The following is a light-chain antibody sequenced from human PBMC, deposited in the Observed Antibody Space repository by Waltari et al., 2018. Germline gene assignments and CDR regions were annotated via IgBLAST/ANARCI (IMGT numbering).Light chain of an antibody. Sequence: QLVLTQPPSVSGAPGQRVTISCTGSSSNIGAGYDVHWYQHLPGTAPKLLIFGNNNRPSGVPDRFSCSRAGTSGSLAITGLQAEDEALYYCQSYDISLSADVGFGGGTQLTVL. CDR2: GNN. J-gene: IGLJ2*01. CDR1: SSNIGAGYD. CDR3: QSYDISLSADVG. V-gene: IGLV1-40*01.